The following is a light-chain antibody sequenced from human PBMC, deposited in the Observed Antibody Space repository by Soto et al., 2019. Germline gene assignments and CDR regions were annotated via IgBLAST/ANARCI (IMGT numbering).Light chain of an antibody. Sequence: DIVMTQSPDSLAVSLGERATINCKSSQSVLYSSNNQNYLAWYQQKPGQLPKLLIYWASTRQSGVPDRFSGSGSGTDFALTISSLQAEDVAVYYCHRYHSTPLTFGRGTKVEIK. CDR3: HRYHSTPLT. CDR2: WAS. V-gene: IGKV4-1*01. J-gene: IGKJ4*02. CDR1: QSVLYSSNNQNY.